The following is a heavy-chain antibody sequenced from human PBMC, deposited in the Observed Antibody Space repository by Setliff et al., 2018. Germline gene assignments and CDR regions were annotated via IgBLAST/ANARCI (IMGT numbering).Heavy chain of an antibody. Sequence: PGESLKISCQGSGYKSADFWIGWVRQMPGKGLEWMGIIYPDDSDTRYSPSFQGQVTMSADKSTNTAYLQWNSLAASDAAMYYCARASTSSFLVYFDFWGQGTQVTVSS. J-gene: IGHJ4*02. CDR1: GYKSADFW. V-gene: IGHV5-51*01. D-gene: IGHD2-2*01. CDR3: ARASTSSFLVYFDF. CDR2: IYPDDSDT.